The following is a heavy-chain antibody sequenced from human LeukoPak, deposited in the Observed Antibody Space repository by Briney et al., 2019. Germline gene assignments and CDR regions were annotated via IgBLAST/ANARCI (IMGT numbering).Heavy chain of an antibody. J-gene: IGHJ4*02. CDR3: AREPYDFWSGYYPYYFDY. D-gene: IGHD3-3*01. CDR2: ISSSSSTI. Sequence: GGSLRLSRAASGFTFSSYSMNWVRQAPGKGLEWVSYISSSSSTIYYADSVKGRFTISRDNAKNSLYLQMNSLRAEDTAVYYCAREPYDFWSGYYPYYFDYWGQGTLVTVSS. CDR1: GFTFSSYS. V-gene: IGHV3-48*01.